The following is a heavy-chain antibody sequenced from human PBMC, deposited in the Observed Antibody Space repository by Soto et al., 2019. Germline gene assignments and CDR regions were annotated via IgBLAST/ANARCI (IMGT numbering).Heavy chain of an antibody. J-gene: IGHJ5*02. CDR1: GYTFTGYY. Sequence: GASVKVSCKASGYTFTGYYMHWVRQAPGQGLEWMGLINPNSGGTNYAQKFQGRVTMTRDTSISTAYMELSRLRSDDTAVYYCASAMWELLHWFDPWGQGTQVTVSS. CDR2: INPNSGGT. D-gene: IGHD1-26*01. CDR3: ASAMWELLHWFDP. V-gene: IGHV1-2*02.